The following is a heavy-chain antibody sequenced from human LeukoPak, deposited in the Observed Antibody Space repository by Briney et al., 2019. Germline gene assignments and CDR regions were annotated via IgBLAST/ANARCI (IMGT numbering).Heavy chain of an antibody. J-gene: IGHJ4*02. V-gene: IGHV3-23*01. CDR3: AKRGLGSSWSNLDY. D-gene: IGHD6-13*01. CDR1: GFTFSNYA. Sequence: GWSLTLSCAASGFTFSNYAMHWVGQAPGKGLDGVASISDSGGKTYYADSVKGRFTISRDNSKNTLYLQMNSLRAEDTAVYYCAKRGLGSSWSNLDYWGQGTLVTVSS. CDR2: ISDSGGKT.